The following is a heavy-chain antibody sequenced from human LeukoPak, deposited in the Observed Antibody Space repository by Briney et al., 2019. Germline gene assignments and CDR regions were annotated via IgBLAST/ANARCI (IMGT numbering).Heavy chain of an antibody. J-gene: IGHJ3*02. D-gene: IGHD5-12*01. CDR2: IFYSGST. CDR3: ARHSRSGYSDYESAFDI. CDR1: GGSISSSSFY. V-gene: IGHV4-39*01. Sequence: SETLSLTCTVSGGSISSSSFYWDWIRQPPGKGLEWIGTIFYSGSTYYNPPLKSRITISVDTSKNQFPLKLSSVTAADTAVYYCARHSRSGYSDYESAFDIWGQGTMVIVSS.